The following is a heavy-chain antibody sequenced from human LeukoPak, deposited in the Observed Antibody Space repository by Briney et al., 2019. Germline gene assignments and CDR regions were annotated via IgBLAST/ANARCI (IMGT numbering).Heavy chain of an antibody. CDR1: GGSISSADYY. CDR2: IYYSGST. V-gene: IGHV4-30-4*08. Sequence: SQTLSLTYTVSGGSISSADYYWTWIRQPPGKGLEWIGYIYYSGSTYYNPSLKSRATISKDTSKNQFSLKLSSVTAADTAVYYCARDSSPFDYWGQGALVTVSS. J-gene: IGHJ4*02. CDR3: ARDSSPFDY. D-gene: IGHD4-11*01.